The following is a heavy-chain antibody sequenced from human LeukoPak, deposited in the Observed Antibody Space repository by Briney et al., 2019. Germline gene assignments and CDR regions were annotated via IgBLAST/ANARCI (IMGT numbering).Heavy chain of an antibody. CDR3: ARVRGYSGYDRVFDY. D-gene: IGHD5-12*01. CDR1: GGSISSYY. J-gene: IGHJ4*02. Sequence: SETLSLTCTVSGGSISSYYWSWIRQPPGKGLEWIGYIHYSGSTNYNPSLKSRVTISVDTSKNQFSLKLSSVTAADTAVYYCARVRGYSGYDRVFDYWGQGTLVTVSS. CDR2: IHYSGST. V-gene: IGHV4-59*01.